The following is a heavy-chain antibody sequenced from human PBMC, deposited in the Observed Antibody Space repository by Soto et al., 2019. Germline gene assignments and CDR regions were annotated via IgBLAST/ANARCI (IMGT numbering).Heavy chain of an antibody. CDR1: GGSIRSSSYY. D-gene: IGHD3-10*01. Sequence: SETLSLTCTVSGGSIRSSSYYWGWIRQPPGKGLEWIGCIYYSGSTNYNPSLKSRVTISVDTSTKQLSLKLSSATAADTAMYHCVRQGIGPLHGLVDVWGRGTTVTVSS. J-gene: IGHJ6*02. CDR2: IYYSGST. V-gene: IGHV4-39*01. CDR3: VRQGIGPLHGLVDV.